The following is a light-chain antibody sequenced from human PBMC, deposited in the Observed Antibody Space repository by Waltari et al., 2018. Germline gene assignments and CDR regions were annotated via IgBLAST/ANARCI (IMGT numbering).Light chain of an antibody. J-gene: IGKJ1*01. Sequence: EIVLTQSPGTLSLSPGERATLSCTASQSVSNNYLAWYQKRPDQPPRHRIYEASLRATGIPDRFSGSGSRTDFTLTISRLEPEDFAVYYCEQYGSSLWTFCQGTKVEIK. V-gene: IGKV3-20*01. CDR1: QSVSNNY. CDR2: EAS. CDR3: EQYGSSLWT.